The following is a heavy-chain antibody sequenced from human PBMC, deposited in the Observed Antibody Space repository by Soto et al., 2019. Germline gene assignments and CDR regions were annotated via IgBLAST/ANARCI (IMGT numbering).Heavy chain of an antibody. CDR2: ISYRGST. V-gene: IGHV4-59*01. J-gene: IGHJ5*02. Sequence: SETLSLTCTVSAGSITTSYWSWIRQPLGKALEWIGYISYRGSTNYNHSLKSRLTISIDTSKSQISLKLTSMTTADTAVYYCASSGIVGREVNTWFDPWGQGTLVTVSS. CDR1: AGSITTSY. D-gene: IGHD3-22*01. CDR3: ASSGIVGREVNTWFDP.